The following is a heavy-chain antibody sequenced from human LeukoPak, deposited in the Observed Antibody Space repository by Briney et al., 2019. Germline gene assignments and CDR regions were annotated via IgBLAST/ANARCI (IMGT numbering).Heavy chain of an antibody. CDR2: IYYSGST. CDR3: ARVAVAGDFDAFDI. CDR1: GYSISSSSYY. J-gene: IGHJ3*02. Sequence: SETLSLTCNVSGYSISSSSYYWGWIRQPPGKGLEWIGSIYYSGSTYYNPSLKSRVTISVDTPKNQFSLKLSSVTAADTAVYYCARVAVAGDFDAFDIWGQGTMVTVSS. D-gene: IGHD6-19*01. V-gene: IGHV4-39*01.